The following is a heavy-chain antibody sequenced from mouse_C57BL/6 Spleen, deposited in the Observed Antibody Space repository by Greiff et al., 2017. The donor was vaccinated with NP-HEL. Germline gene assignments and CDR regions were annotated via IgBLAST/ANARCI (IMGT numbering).Heavy chain of an antibody. CDR1: GFTFSDYY. Sequence: EVKLVESEGGLVQPGSSMKLSCTASGFTFSDYYMAWVRQVPEKGLEWVANINYDGSSTYYLDSLKSRFIISVDNANNILYLQLISLKSEDTATYYCARDSTGNYAMDYWGQGTSVTVSS. V-gene: IGHV5-16*01. J-gene: IGHJ4*01. CDR3: ARDSTGNYAMDY. CDR2: INYDGSST. D-gene: IGHD4-1*02.